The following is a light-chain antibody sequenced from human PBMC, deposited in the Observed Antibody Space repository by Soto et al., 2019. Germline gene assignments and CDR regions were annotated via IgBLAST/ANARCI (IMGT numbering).Light chain of an antibody. V-gene: IGKV3-20*01. CDR3: HEYGTSLFT. CDR2: AAA. CDR1: QSVSSRY. Sequence: DIVLTQSPGTLSSSPGERATPSCRASQSVSSRYSAWYQQKPGQAPRLLIYAAASMATGIPDRFSGSGSGTDFTLTISRLEPEDFATYYCHEYGTSLFTCGQGTLLEIK. J-gene: IGKJ5*01.